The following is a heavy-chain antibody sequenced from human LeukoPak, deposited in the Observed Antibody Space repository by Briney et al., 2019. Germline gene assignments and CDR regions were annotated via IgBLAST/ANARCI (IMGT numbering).Heavy chain of an antibody. Sequence: PGGSLRLSCVASGFTFSNYAMNWVRQAPGKGLEWVSAISGSGGSTYYADSVKGRFTISRDNSKNTLYLQMNSLRAEDTAVYYCAKGGAVRAVMGFDYWGQGTLVTVSS. CDR1: GFTFSNYA. CDR2: ISGSGGST. D-gene: IGHD3-16*01. CDR3: AKGGAVRAVMGFDY. J-gene: IGHJ4*02. V-gene: IGHV3-23*01.